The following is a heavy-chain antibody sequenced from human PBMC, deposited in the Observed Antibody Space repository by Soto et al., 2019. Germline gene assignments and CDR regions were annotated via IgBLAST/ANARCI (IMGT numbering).Heavy chain of an antibody. V-gene: IGHV3-15*07. CDR2: IKSKTDGGTT. D-gene: IGHD4-17*01. CDR1: GFTFSNAW. Sequence: PGGSLRLSCAASGFTFSNAWMNWVRQAPGKGLEWVGRIKSKTDGGTTDYAAPVKGRFTISRDDSKNTLYLQMNSLKTEDTAVYYCTTDYGGQDPDYYYGMDVWGQGTTVTVSS. CDR3: TTDYGGQDPDYYYGMDV. J-gene: IGHJ6*02.